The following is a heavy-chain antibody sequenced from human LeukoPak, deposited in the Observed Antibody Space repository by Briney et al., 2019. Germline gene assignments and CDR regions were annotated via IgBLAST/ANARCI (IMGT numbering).Heavy chain of an antibody. Sequence: PSETLSLTCAVYGGSFSGYYWSWIRQPPGKGLEWIGEINHSGSTNYNPSLKSRVTISVDTSKNQFSLKLSSVTAADTAVYYCARQNDILTGHTYYFDYWGQGTLVTVSS. CDR3: ARQNDILTGHTYYFDY. CDR1: GGSFSGYY. V-gene: IGHV4-34*01. CDR2: INHSGST. D-gene: IGHD3-9*01. J-gene: IGHJ4*02.